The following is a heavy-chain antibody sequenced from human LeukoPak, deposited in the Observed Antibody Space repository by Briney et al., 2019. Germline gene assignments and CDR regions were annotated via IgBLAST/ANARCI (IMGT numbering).Heavy chain of an antibody. CDR2: ISSSSIYI. J-gene: IGHJ4*02. Sequence: GGCLRLSWAASGYAFSSYSMNWVRQAPGKGLEWVSSISSSSIYIYYADSVKGRFTISRDNAKNSLYLQMNSLRAEDRAVYYCARVSRYSSGCWGGDYFDSWGQGTLVTVS. D-gene: IGHD6-19*01. CDR1: GYAFSSYS. V-gene: IGHV3-21*01. CDR3: ARVSRYSSGCWGGDYFDS.